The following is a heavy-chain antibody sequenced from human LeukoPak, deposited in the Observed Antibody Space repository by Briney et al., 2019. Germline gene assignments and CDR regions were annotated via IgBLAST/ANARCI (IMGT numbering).Heavy chain of an antibody. D-gene: IGHD5-24*01. CDR2: ISYDGSKK. Sequence: GGSLRLSCAASGFTFSSYGMHWVCQPPPTGQERVAVISYDGSKKYYADSVEGRFIISRDNSKNALHLQMSSLRAEDPAVYYCANPVEMATYAFDIWGQGTMVTVSS. J-gene: IGHJ3*02. CDR3: ANPVEMATYAFDI. V-gene: IGHV3-30*18. CDR1: GFTFSSYG.